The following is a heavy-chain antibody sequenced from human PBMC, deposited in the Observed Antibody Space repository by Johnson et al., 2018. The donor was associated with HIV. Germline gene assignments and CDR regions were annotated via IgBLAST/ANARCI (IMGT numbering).Heavy chain of an antibody. J-gene: IGHJ2*01. CDR1: GFTFSNFA. Sequence: VQVVESGGGLVQPGGSLRLSCAVSGFTFSNFAMHWVRQAPGKGLEYVSAISSNGIGTYYANSVDGRFTISRDNSKNTLYLQMNSLRAEDTAVYYCASGGYSSSWY. CDR3: ASGGYSSSWY. D-gene: IGHD6-13*01. V-gene: IGHV3-64*01. CDR2: ISSNGIGT.